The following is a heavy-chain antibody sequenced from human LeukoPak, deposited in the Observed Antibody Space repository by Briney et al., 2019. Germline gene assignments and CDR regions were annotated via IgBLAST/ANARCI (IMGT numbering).Heavy chain of an antibody. CDR1: GFTFSNEW. D-gene: IGHD5-12*01. CDR3: TRGHYSGL. CDR2: INIKSDGQTT. Sequence: GGSLTLSCAASGFTFSNEWMRWVRQAPGKGLEWVGRINIKSDGQTTDYGAPVKGRFTISRDDSKNTVYLQMNSLKTEDTGVYYCTRGHYSGLWGQGTLVTVSS. J-gene: IGHJ4*02. V-gene: IGHV3-15*01.